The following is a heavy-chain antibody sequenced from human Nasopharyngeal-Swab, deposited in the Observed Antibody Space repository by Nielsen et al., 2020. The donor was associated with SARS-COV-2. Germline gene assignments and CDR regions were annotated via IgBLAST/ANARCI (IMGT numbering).Heavy chain of an antibody. J-gene: IGHJ6*02. D-gene: IGHD5-18*01. CDR1: GGSFRSYY. CDR2: IYYSGST. CDR3: ARSEWIQLWSTGRRGMDV. V-gene: IGHV4-59*13. Sequence: SENRSLACNVSGGSFRSYYWSWILKPPGKGLEWIGYIYYSGSTNYNPSLKSRVTISVDTSKNQFSLKLSSVTAADTAVYYCARSEWIQLWSTGRRGMDVWGQGTTVTVSS.